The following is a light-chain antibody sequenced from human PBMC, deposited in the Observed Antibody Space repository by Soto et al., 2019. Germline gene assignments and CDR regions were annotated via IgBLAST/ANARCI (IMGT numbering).Light chain of an antibody. V-gene: IGLV3-21*02. CDR1: MSGTQS. J-gene: IGLJ1*01. CDR2: ADL. CDR3: QVWDSSSDHYV. Sequence: YELTQPPSVSVAPGQTARISCGGDMSGTQSVHWYVQKPGTPPVLVIYADLDRPSGIPERFSGSNSGNTATLTITRVEDGDEADYYCQVWDSSSDHYVFAAGPKVTVL.